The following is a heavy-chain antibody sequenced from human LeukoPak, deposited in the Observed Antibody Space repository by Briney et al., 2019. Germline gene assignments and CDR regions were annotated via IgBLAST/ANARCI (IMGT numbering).Heavy chain of an antibody. CDR2: IYYSGST. CDR3: ARVRSSSWYNWFDP. V-gene: IGHV4-59*01. J-gene: IGHJ5*02. CDR1: GGSISSYY. D-gene: IGHD6-13*01. Sequence: SETLSLTCTVSGGSISSYYWSWIRQPPGKGLEWIGYIYYSGSTNCNPSLKSRVTISVDTSKNQFSLKLSSVTAADTAVYYCARVRSSSWYNWFDPWGQGTLVTVSS.